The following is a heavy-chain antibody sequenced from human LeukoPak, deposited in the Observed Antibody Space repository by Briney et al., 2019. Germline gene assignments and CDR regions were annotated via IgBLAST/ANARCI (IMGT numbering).Heavy chain of an antibody. D-gene: IGHD2-2*01. CDR2: INHSGST. J-gene: IGHJ5*02. V-gene: IGHV4-34*01. CDR3: AGRFVVGVTAAMGRNWFDP. CDR1: GGSFSGYY. Sequence: SETLSLTCSVYGGSFSGYYWSWIRQPPGKGLEWVGEINHSGSTNYNPSRKSRVNLTVDTSKNQFYLKLSSVTAADTAVYYCAGRFVVGVTAAMGRNWFDPWGQGTLVTVSS.